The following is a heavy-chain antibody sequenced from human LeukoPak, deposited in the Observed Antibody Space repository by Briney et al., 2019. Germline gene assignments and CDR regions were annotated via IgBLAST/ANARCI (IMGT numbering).Heavy chain of an antibody. V-gene: IGHV1-69*04. CDR3: AREGGTYRSGWYVDY. D-gene: IGHD6-19*01. J-gene: IGHJ4*02. Sequence: ASVKVSCKASGGTFSSYAISWVRQAPGQGLERMGRIIPILSIANYAQKFQGRVTITADKSTSTAYMELSSLRSEDTAVYYCAREGGTYRSGWYVDYWGQGTLVTVSS. CDR1: GGTFSSYA. CDR2: IIPILSIA.